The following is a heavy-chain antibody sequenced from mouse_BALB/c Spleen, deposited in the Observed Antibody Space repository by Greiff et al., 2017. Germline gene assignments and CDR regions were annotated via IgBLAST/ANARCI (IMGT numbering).Heavy chain of an antibody. J-gene: IGHJ1*01. CDR3: ARSTVVAYSYWYFDV. CDR2: IRNKANGYTT. Sequence: EVKLMESGGGLVQPGGSLRLSCATSGFTFTDYYMSWVRQPPGKALEWLGFIRNKANGYTTEYSASVKGRFTISRDNSQSILYLQMNTLRAEDSATYYCARSTVVAYSYWYFDVWGAGTTVTVSS. V-gene: IGHV7-3*02. D-gene: IGHD1-1*01. CDR1: GFTFTDYY.